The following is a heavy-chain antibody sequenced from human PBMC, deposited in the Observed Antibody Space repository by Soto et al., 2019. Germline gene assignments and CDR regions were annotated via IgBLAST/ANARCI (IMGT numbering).Heavy chain of an antibody. CDR1: GFKFSNYA. CDR2: ISATGGGT. Sequence: AGGSLRLSCAVSGFKFSNYAMSWVRQAPGKGLEWVSLISATGGGTYYADSVKGRFTISRDNSHNTLYLQVHSLTAEDTAVYYCAKDRRAGGNSAFYFDFWGQGAQVTVS. V-gene: IGHV3-23*01. J-gene: IGHJ4*02. CDR3: AKDRRAGGNSAFYFDF. D-gene: IGHD3-16*01.